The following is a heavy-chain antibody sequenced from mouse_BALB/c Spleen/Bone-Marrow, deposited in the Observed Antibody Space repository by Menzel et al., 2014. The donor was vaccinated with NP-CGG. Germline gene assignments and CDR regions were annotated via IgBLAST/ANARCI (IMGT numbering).Heavy chain of an antibody. CDR3: ARSPWFAY. J-gene: IGHJ3*01. Sequence: EVQLVESGGGLVQPGGSRKLSCAASGFTFSSFGMHWVRQAPEKGLEWVAYISSGSSTIYYADTVKGRFTISRDNPESTLFLQMTSLRSEDTAMYYCARSPWFAYWGQGTLVTVSA. CDR1: GFTFSSFG. CDR2: ISSGSSTI. V-gene: IGHV5-17*02.